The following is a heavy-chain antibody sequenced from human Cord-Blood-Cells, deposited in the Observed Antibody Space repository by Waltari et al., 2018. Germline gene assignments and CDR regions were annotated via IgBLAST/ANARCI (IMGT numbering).Heavy chain of an antibody. V-gene: IGHV4-39*01. CDR1: GGSISSSIYY. CDR3: ARQGRAAAEYFDY. CDR2: SYSSGST. D-gene: IGHD6-13*01. J-gene: IGHJ4*02. Sequence: QLQLQESGPGLVKPSETLSLTCTVSGGSISSSIYYWGWIRQPPGKGLEWIGSSYSSGSTSSRPSLKSRVTISVDTSKNQFSLKLGSVTAADTAVYYCARQGRAAAEYFDYWGQGTLVTVSS.